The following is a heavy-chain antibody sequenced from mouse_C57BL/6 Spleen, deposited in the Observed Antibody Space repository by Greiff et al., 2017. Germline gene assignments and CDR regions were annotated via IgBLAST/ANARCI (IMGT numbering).Heavy chain of an antibody. J-gene: IGHJ4*01. CDR3: ARRGDYGSSYYAMDY. D-gene: IGHD1-1*01. V-gene: IGHV1-52*01. Sequence: QVQLQQPGAELVRPGSSVKLFCKASGYTFTSYWMHWVKQRPIQGLEWIGNIDPSDSETHYNQKFKDKATLTVDKSSSTAYMQLSSLTSEDSAVYYCARRGDYGSSYYAMDYWGQGTSVTVSS. CDR2: IDPSDSET. CDR1: GYTFTSYW.